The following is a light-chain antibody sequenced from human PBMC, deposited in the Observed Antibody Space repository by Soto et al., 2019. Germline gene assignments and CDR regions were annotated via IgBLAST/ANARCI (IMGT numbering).Light chain of an antibody. CDR2: GAS. Sequence: EIVMTQSPATLSVSPGERATLSCRASQSVSSNLAWYQQKPGQAPRLLVYGASTRATGIPARFSGSGSGTEFTLTISSLQSEDSAVYYCQGYSAWWTFGQGTKVQIK. J-gene: IGKJ1*01. CDR3: QGYSAWWT. CDR1: QSVSSN. V-gene: IGKV3-15*01.